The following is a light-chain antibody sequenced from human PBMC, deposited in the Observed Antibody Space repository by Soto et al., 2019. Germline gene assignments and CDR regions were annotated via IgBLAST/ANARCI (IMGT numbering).Light chain of an antibody. V-gene: IGLV1-40*01. CDR1: SSNIGAGYD. CDR2: GNN. Sequence: QSVLTQPPSMSGAPGQRVTVSCTGSSSNIGAGYDVHWYQQLPGTAPKLVIYGNNNRPSGVPDRFSGSKSGTSASLAITGLQAEDEAIYYCQSYDRSLSGCVFGTGTQLTVL. CDR3: QSYDRSLSGCV. J-gene: IGLJ1*01.